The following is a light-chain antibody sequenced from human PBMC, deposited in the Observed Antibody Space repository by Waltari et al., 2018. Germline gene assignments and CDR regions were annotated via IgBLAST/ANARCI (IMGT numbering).Light chain of an antibody. V-gene: IGLV1-40*01. Sequence: QSVLTQPPSVSGAPGQRVTISCTGSSSNIGAGYDVHWYQKLPGTAPKLLIYNNTNHPSGVPDRFSGSKSGTSASLAITGLQAEDEADYYCQSYDSSLSGFYVFGTGTRVTVL. CDR1: SSNIGAGYD. J-gene: IGLJ1*01. CDR3: QSYDSSLSGFYV. CDR2: NNT.